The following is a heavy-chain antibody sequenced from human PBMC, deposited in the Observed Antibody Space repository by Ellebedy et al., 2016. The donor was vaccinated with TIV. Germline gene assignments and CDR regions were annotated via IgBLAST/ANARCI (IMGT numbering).Heavy chain of an antibody. J-gene: IGHJ4*02. CDR1: GYTFTGYY. D-gene: IGHD2-2*01. CDR2: INPNSGGT. V-gene: IGHV1-2*02. CDR3: ARDCSSNSCLHY. Sequence: AASVKVSCKASGYTFTGYYMHWVRQAPGQGLEWMGWINPNSGGTNYAQKFQGRVTMTRDTSISTVYMELTRLTSDDTAVYYCARDCSSNSCLHYWGQGTLVTVSS.